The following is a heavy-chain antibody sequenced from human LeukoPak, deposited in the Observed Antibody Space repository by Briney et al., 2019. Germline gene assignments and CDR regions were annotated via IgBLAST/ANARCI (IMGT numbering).Heavy chain of an antibody. J-gene: IGHJ4*02. CDR1: SGSISSSSYY. Sequence: SETLSLTCTVSSGSISSSSYYWGWIRQPPGKGLEWIGNIYYSGSTYYNPSLKSRVSISVDTSKNQFSLGLSSVTAADTAVYYCARGRGSGEVDYWGQGTLVTVSS. V-gene: IGHV4-39*07. D-gene: IGHD6-19*01. CDR3: ARGRGSGEVDY. CDR2: IYYSGST.